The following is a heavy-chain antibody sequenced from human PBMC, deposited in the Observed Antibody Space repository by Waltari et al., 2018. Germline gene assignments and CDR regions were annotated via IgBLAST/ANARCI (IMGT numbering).Heavy chain of an antibody. J-gene: IGHJ4*02. V-gene: IGHV3-23*01. D-gene: IGHD7-27*01. CDR2: ISDGGGII. CDR1: GFTFNTYA. Sequence: EVQLLASVGGLVQAGGSLRLPGAASGFTFNTYAMNWVRQAPGKGLEWVSSISDGGGIINYADSVKGRFTISRDNSKNTLYLQMNSLRAEDTAVYYCARGSGVDYWGQGTLVTISS. CDR3: ARGSGVDY.